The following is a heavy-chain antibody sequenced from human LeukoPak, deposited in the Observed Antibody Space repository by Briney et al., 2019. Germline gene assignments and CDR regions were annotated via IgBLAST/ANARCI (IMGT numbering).Heavy chain of an antibody. CDR3: ASSPTLYCSGGTCYGGPFEY. V-gene: IGHV3-30*03. J-gene: IGHJ4*02. CDR1: GFTFSSYG. D-gene: IGHD2-15*01. CDR2: ISYDGSSK. Sequence: GGSLRLSCAASGFTFSSYGMHWVRQAPGKGLEWVAVISYDGSSKYYADSVKGRFTISRDNSKNTLNLQMNSLRAEDTAVYYCASSPTLYCSGGTCYGGPFEYWGQGTLVTVSS.